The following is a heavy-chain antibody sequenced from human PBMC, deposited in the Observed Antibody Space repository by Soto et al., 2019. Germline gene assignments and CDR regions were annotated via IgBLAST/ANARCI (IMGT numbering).Heavy chain of an antibody. CDR1: GYTFSNYG. CDR2: ISGYNGNT. V-gene: IGHV1-18*01. Sequence: ASVKVSCKASGYTFSNYGISWVRQAPGQGLEWMGWISGYNGNTHYAQKFQGRVTMTTDTSTSTAYMELRSLRSDDTAMFYCARDGSSSWPNFDYWGQGTLVTFSS. D-gene: IGHD6-13*01. CDR3: ARDGSSSWPNFDY. J-gene: IGHJ4*02.